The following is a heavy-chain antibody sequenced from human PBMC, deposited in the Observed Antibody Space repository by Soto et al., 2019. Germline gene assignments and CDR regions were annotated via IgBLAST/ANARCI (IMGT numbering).Heavy chain of an antibody. Sequence: QVQLQESGPGLVKPSQTLSLTCTVSGDPITSGGYYWTWLRQHPGEGLEWIGYIYYNGGSYYNPSLKSRVTISGDTSKHQVSLRLSSVPAADTALYYCARGVGLGYFDYWGQGTLVTVSS. CDR2: IYYNGGS. V-gene: IGHV4-31*03. CDR3: ARGVGLGYFDY. CDR1: GDPITSGGYY. D-gene: IGHD1-26*01. J-gene: IGHJ4*02.